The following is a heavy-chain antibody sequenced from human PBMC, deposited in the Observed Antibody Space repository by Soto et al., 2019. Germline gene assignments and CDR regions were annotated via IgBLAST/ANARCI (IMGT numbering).Heavy chain of an antibody. V-gene: IGHV3-11*01. J-gene: IGHJ4*02. CDR3: ARVPDRKYYFDY. CDR1: GVTFSDYY. Sequence: GGSLRLSCSASGVTFSDYYMSWIRQAPGKGLEWVSYISSSGSTIYYADSVKGRFTISRDNAKNSLYLQMNSLRAEDTAVYYCARVPDRKYYFDYWGQGTLVTVSS. CDR2: ISSSGSTI. D-gene: IGHD2-15*01.